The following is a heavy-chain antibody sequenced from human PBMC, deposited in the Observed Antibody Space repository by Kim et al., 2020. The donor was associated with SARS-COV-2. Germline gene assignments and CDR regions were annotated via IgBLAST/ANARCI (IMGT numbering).Heavy chain of an antibody. J-gene: IGHJ4*02. Sequence: KNYVGSVKGRFTISRDNAKNALDLQMNSLRVDDTAVYYCARGGYSNFDFWGQGTLVTVSS. D-gene: IGHD2-21*01. CDR3: ARGGYSNFDF. V-gene: IGHV3-7*01. CDR2: K.